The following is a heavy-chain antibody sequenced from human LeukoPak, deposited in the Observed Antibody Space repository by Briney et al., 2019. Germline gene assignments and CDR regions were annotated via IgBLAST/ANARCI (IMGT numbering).Heavy chain of an antibody. CDR2: ITGSSSNI. V-gene: IGHV3-21*01. CDR3: ARAYYGSGRSLDY. CDR1: GFIFSSYN. D-gene: IGHD3-10*01. J-gene: IGHJ4*02. Sequence: GGSLRLSCAASGFIFSSYNMNWVRQAPGRGLESVSFITGSSSNIYYADSVKGRFTVSRDNAKNSLYLQMNSLRAEDTAVYYCARAYYGSGRSLDYWGQGTVVTVSS.